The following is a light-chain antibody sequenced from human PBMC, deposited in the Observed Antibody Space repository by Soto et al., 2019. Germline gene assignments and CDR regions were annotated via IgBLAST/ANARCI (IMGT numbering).Light chain of an antibody. Sequence: IVMTQSPLSLPVTPGEPASISCRSSQSLLHSNGYNYLDWDLQKPGQSPQLLIYLGSNRASGIPDRFSGSGSGTDLTLKISRVEAEDVGVYYCMQALQTPYTFGQGTKLEIK. CDR3: MQALQTPYT. V-gene: IGKV2-28*01. J-gene: IGKJ2*01. CDR1: QSLLHSNGYNY. CDR2: LGS.